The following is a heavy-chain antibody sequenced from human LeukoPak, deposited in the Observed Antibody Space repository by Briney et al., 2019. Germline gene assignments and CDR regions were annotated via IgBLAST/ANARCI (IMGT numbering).Heavy chain of an antibody. CDR3: ARDPTTVTKGFDI. J-gene: IGHJ3*02. Sequence: SETLSLTCTVSGGSISNHYWTWIRQPPGKGLEWIGYISYSGGTTYNPSLRSRGTISIDTSNIQVPLRLGPVTAADTAVYYCARDPTTVTKGFDIWGLGTMVTVSP. D-gene: IGHD4-17*01. CDR2: ISYSGGT. V-gene: IGHV4-59*11. CDR1: GGSISNHY.